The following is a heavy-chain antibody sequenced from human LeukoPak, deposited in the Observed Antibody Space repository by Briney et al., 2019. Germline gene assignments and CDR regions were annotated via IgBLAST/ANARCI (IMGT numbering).Heavy chain of an antibody. V-gene: IGHV4-39*07. J-gene: IGHJ4*02. D-gene: IGHD5-24*01. CDR2: IYYSGIT. Sequence: PSETLSLTCTVSGGSISSSSYYWGWIRQPPGKGLEWIGSIYYSGITYYNPSLKSRVTISVDTSKNQFSLKLSSVTAADTAVYYCARELMATLWGQGTLVTVSS. CDR1: GGSISSSSYY. CDR3: ARELMATL.